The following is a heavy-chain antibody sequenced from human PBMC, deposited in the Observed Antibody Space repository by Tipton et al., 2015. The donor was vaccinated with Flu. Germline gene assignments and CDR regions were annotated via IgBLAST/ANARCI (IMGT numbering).Heavy chain of an antibody. CDR1: GFSFSTYA. CDR2: IPGGGDST. CDR3: AKWVRFYDSDGYYFLDY. D-gene: IGHD3-22*01. V-gene: IGHV3-23*01. J-gene: IGHJ4*02. Sequence: SLRLSCAAPGFSFSTYAMTWVRQAPGRGLEWISTIPGGGDSTYYADPVQGRFTISRDNSKNTVFLLMNNLRAEDTAVYYCAKWVRFYDSDGYYFLDYWGQGTLVTVSS.